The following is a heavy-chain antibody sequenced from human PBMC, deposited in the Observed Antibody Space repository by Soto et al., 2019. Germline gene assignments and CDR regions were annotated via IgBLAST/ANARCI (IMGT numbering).Heavy chain of an antibody. CDR2: INHSGST. D-gene: IGHD1-7*01. V-gene: IGHV4-34*01. CDR3: ARGENGTTDIFYYYYGMDV. J-gene: IGHJ6*02. CDR1: GGSFSGYY. Sequence: SETLSLTCAVYGGSFSGYYWSWIRQPPGKGLEWIGEINHSGSTNYNPSLKSRVTISVDTSKNQFSLKLSSVTAADTAVYYCARGENGTTDIFYYYYGMDVWGQGTKVTVYS.